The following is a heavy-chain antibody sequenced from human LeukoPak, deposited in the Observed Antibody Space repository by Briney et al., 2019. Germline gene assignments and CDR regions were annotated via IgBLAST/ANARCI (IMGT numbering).Heavy chain of an antibody. CDR1: GGSISSGGYY. CDR3: ARDRPRRDGYNYGPRGEEYFDY. CDR2: IYHSGST. V-gene: IGHV4-30-2*01. D-gene: IGHD5-24*01. Sequence: PSQTLSLTCTVSGGSISSGGYYWSWIRQPPGKGLEWIGYIYHSGSTYYNPSLKSRVTISVDRSKNQFSLKLGSVTAADTAVYYCARDRPRRDGYNYGPRGEEYFDYWGQGTLVTVSS. J-gene: IGHJ4*02.